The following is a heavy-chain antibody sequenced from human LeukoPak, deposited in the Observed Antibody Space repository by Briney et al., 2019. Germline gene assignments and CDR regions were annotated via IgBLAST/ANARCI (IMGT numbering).Heavy chain of an antibody. V-gene: IGHV1-2*02. Sequence: ASVKVSCKASGYTFTCYYMHWVRQAPGQGLEWMGWINPNSGGTNYAQKFQGRVTMTRDTSISTAYMELSRLRSDDTAVYYCARVSPPPDILTGYHVGLRDYYMDVWGKGTTVTVSS. J-gene: IGHJ6*03. CDR2: INPNSGGT. CDR3: ARVSPPPDILTGYHVGLRDYYMDV. D-gene: IGHD3-9*01. CDR1: GYTFTCYY.